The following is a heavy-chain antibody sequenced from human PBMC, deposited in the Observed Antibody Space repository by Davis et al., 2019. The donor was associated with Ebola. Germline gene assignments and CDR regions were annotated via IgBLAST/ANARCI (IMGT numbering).Heavy chain of an antibody. J-gene: IGHJ4*02. CDR3: ARRRGYSYGYLY. V-gene: IGHV4-34*01. D-gene: IGHD5-18*01. CDR1: GGSFSGYY. Sequence: SETLSLTCAVYGGSFSGYYWSWIRQPPGKGLEWIGEINHSGSTNYNPSLKSRVTISVDTSKNQFSLKLSSVTAADTAVHYCARRRGYSYGYLYWGQGTLVTVSS. CDR2: INHSGST.